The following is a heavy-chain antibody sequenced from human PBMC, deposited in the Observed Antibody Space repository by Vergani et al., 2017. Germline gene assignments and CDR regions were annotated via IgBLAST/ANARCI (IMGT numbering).Heavy chain of an antibody. Sequence: EVQLVESGGGLVQPGGSLRLSCAASGFTFSSYAMSWVRQAPGKGLEWVSAISGSGGSTYYADSVKGRFTISRDNSKNTLYLQMNSLRAEDTAVYYCARGARDIVVVPAYGMDVWGQGTTVTVSS. CDR3: ARGARDIVVVPAYGMDV. J-gene: IGHJ6*02. CDR2: ISGSGGST. CDR1: GFTFSSYA. V-gene: IGHV3-23*04. D-gene: IGHD2-2*01.